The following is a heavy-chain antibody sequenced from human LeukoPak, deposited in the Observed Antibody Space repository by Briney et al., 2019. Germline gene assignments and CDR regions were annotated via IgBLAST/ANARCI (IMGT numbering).Heavy chain of an antibody. CDR3: ARNPVTTKYFDY. Sequence: ASVTVSCKASGYTFTSYYMHWVRQAPGQGLEWMRIINPSGGSTRYAQKFQGRVTMTRDTSTSTVYMELSSLRSEDTAVYYCARNPVTTKYFDYWGQGTLVTVSS. D-gene: IGHD4-17*01. CDR2: INPSGGST. J-gene: IGHJ4*02. V-gene: IGHV1-46*01. CDR1: GYTFTSYY.